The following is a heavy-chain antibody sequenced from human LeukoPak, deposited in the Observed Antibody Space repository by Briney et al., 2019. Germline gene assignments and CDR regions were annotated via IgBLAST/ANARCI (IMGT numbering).Heavy chain of an antibody. CDR1: GFTFSSYA. J-gene: IGHJ4*02. D-gene: IGHD3-9*01. CDR3: ARVRGYILTGSDY. V-gene: IGHV3-48*04. CDR2: ISSSSSTI. Sequence: PGGSLRLSCAASGFTFSSYAMSWVRQAPGKGLEWVSYISSSSSTIYYADSVKGRFTISRDNAKNSLYLQMNSLRAEDTAVYYCARVRGYILTGSDYWGQGTLVTVSS.